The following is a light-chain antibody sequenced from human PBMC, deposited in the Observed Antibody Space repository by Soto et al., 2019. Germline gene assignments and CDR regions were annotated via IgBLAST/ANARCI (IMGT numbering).Light chain of an antibody. V-gene: IGKV3-20*01. CDR3: QQYDDSPGT. Sequence: IVLTQSPGTLSLSPGERDTLSCRASQSVSSSYLAWYQQKPGQAPRLLIYGASNRATAIPDRFSGSGSGTDFTLTISRLEPEDFAVYYCQQYDDSPGTFGQGTKVEIK. CDR1: QSVSSSY. CDR2: GAS. J-gene: IGKJ1*01.